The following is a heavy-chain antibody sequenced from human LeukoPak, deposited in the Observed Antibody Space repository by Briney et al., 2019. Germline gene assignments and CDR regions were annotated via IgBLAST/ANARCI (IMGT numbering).Heavy chain of an antibody. CDR1: GGTFSRYA. V-gene: IGHV1-69*13. D-gene: IGHD3-3*01. CDR3: ARRRYDFWSGYSDYYYYGMDV. CDR2: IIPIFGTA. J-gene: IGHJ6*02. Sequence: GASVKVSCKASGGTFSRYAISWVRQAPGQGLEWMGGIIPIFGTANYAQKFQGRVTITADESTSTAYMELSSLRSEDTAVYYCARRRYDFWSGYSDYYYYGMDVWGQGTTVTVSS.